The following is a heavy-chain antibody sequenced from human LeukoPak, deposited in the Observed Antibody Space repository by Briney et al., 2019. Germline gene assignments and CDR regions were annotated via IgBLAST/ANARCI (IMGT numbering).Heavy chain of an antibody. CDR2: IKQDGSEK. V-gene: IGHV3-7*05. D-gene: IGHD3-10*01. Sequence: GGSLRLSCAASGFTFSSYWMSWVRQAPGKGREWVANIKQDGSEKYYVDSVKGRFTISRDNAKNSLYLQMNSLRAEDTAVYYCARAPYYYGSGSPMYPFDYWGQGTLVTVSS. CDR1: GFTFSSYW. J-gene: IGHJ4*02. CDR3: ARAPYYYGSGSPMYPFDY.